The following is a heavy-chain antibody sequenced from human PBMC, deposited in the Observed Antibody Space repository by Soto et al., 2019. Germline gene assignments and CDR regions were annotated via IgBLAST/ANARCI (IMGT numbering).Heavy chain of an antibody. V-gene: IGHV3-7*04. D-gene: IGHD6-13*01. J-gene: IGHJ4*02. CDR3: ARGYSSSPLFEDYFDY. CDR1: GFTFSDYG. Sequence: GGSLRLSCVTSGFTFSDYGFHWVRQAPGKGLDWVAMISFDGSEKFSVDSVKGRFTISRDNAKNSLYLQMNSLRAEDTAVYFCARGYSSSPLFEDYFDYWGQGALVTVSS. CDR2: ISFDGSEK.